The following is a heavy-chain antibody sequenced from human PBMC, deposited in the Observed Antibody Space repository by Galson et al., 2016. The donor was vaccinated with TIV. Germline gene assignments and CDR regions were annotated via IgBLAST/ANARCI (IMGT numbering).Heavy chain of an antibody. V-gene: IGHV4-39*01. D-gene: IGHD6-19*01. CDR1: GDSISRTSYF. J-gene: IGHJ6*02. CDR3: SSHSGAVAGYDYGMDV. Sequence: SETLSLTCTVSGDSISRTSYFWGWIRQSPGKGLEWIGSDFYSASTFYSGNIYYTPSLKSRLTISVDTSTNQFSQRLRSVTAADTAVYYCSSHSGAVAGYDYGMDVWGQGTTVTVSS. CDR2: DFYSAST.